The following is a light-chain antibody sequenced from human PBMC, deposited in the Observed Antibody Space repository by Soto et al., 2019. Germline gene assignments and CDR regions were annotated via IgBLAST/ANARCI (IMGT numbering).Light chain of an antibody. J-gene: IGKJ5*01. CDR2: GAS. Sequence: EIVLTQSPGTLSLSPGERATLSCRASQRVSSSYLAWYQQKPGQAPRLLIYGASSRATGIPDRFGGSGSGTDFTLTISSLEPEDFAVYYCQQYSSSPITFGQGTRLEIK. CDR1: QRVSSSY. V-gene: IGKV3-20*01. CDR3: QQYSSSPIT.